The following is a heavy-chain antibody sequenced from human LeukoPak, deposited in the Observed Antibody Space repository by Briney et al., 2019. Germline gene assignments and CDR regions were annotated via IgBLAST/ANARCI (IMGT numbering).Heavy chain of an antibody. J-gene: IGHJ4*02. Sequence: PGGTLRLSCAASGFIFSSSGMSWVRQAPGKGLEWVSTISDNGGSTYYPDSVKGRFTISRDNSKNTLYLQMNSLRAEDTAVYYCAKELVGATSVWGQGTLVTVSS. V-gene: IGHV3-23*01. CDR1: GFIFSSSG. D-gene: IGHD1-26*01. CDR2: ISDNGGST. CDR3: AKELVGATSV.